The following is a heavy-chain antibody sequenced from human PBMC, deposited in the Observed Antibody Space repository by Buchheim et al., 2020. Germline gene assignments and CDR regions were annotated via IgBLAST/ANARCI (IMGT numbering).Heavy chain of an antibody. D-gene: IGHD3-16*01. CDR2: INHSGST. CDR3: ARGRLLPTI. V-gene: IGHV4-30-2*01. J-gene: IGHJ4*02. Sequence: QLQLQESGPGLVKPSQTLSLTCAVSGGSISSGGYSWSWIRQPPGKGLEWIGEINHSGSTNYNPSLKSRGTISVDTSKNQFSLKLSSVTAADTAVYYCARGRLLPTIWGQGTL. CDR1: GGSISSGGYS.